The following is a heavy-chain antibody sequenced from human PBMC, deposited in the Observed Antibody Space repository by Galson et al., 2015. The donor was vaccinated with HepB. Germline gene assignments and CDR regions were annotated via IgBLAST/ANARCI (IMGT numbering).Heavy chain of an antibody. J-gene: IGHJ4*02. V-gene: IGHV3-66*02. CDR2: IYGGGST. Sequence: SLRLSCAASGFTVSSNYMSWVRQAPGKGLEWVSVIYGGGSTYYADPVKGRFSISRDNSKNTLSLQMSSLRAKDTAVYYCARGTPYNFDTSGYFPLYYLDYWGQGTLVTVSS. D-gene: IGHD3-22*01. CDR1: GFTVSSNY. CDR3: ARGTPYNFDTSGYFPLYYLDY.